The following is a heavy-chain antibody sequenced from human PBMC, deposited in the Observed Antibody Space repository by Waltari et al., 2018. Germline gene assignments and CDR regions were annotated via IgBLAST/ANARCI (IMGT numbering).Heavy chain of an antibody. V-gene: IGHV4-34*02. CDR1: GGSFRGSY. J-gene: IGHJ6*02. CDR2: INHNGNI. CDR3: VRLEDCTGPGGNCYSGDSFAMDV. Sequence: QVQLQQWGAGLLQPSETLSLTCAVYGGSFRGSYWGWVRQPPGKGLEWIGEINHNGNINRNPSLRSRVTMLVDTSKSQLSLKINSVTAADTAVYYCVRLEDCTGPGGNCYSGDSFAMDVWGQGTLVTVSS. D-gene: IGHD2-8*02.